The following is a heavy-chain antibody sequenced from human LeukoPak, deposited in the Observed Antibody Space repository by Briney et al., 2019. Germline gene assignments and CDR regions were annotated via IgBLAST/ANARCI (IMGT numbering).Heavy chain of an antibody. V-gene: IGHV1-18*01. CDR2: ISAYNGNT. J-gene: IGHJ6*02. Sequence: GASVKVSCKASGYTFTSYGISWVRQAPGQGLEWMGWISAYNGNTNYAQKLQGRVTMTTDTSTSTAYMKLRSLRSDDTAVYYCARDVAAADTFDYYYGMDVWGQGTTVTVSS. CDR3: ARDVAAADTFDYYYGMDV. D-gene: IGHD6-13*01. CDR1: GYTFTSYG.